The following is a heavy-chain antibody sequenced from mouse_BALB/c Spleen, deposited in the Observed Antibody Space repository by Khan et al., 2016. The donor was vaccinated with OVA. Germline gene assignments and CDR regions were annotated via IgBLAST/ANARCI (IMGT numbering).Heavy chain of an antibody. CDR1: GYTFTSYT. CDR2: INPSNNYT. CDR3: VREGAYRRSDGWFAY. Sequence: QVQLKQSGAELARPGASVKMSCKASGYTFTSYTIHWVRQRPGQAPEWIGHINPSNNYTNYNQNFKDKATLIVDKSSSTAYMQLSSLTSEDSAVYYGVREGAYRRSDGWFAYWGHGTLVTVSA. V-gene: IGHV1-4*01. D-gene: IGHD2-14*01. J-gene: IGHJ3*01.